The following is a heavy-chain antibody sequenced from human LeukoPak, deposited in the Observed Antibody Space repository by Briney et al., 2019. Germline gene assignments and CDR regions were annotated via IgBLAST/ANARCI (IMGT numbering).Heavy chain of an antibody. J-gene: IGHJ4*02. CDR2: IWYDGSNK. CDR3: ARTLSMVERYFDY. CDR1: GFTFSSYG. V-gene: IGHV3-33*01. Sequence: HPGGSLRLSCAASGFTFSSYGMHWVRQSPGKGLEWVAVIWYDGSNKYYADSVKGRFTISRDNSKNTLYLQMTSLRAEDTAVYYCARTLSMVERYFDYWGQGTLVTVSS. D-gene: IGHD3-10*01.